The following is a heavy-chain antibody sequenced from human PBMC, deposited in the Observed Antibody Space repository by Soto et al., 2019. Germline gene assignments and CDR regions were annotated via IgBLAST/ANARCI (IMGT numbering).Heavy chain of an antibody. V-gene: IGHV4-31*03. Sequence: VQLQESGPGLVKPSQTLSLTCSVSGGSISSGYFWSWNRQNPVKGLEWIGNIYYSGGTYYNPSPESRDAMSVDTSKKQFTLKVNSVTAADTATYDCAGCAKDENPKFESWYAFDLWRQGTLVTVSS. J-gene: IGHJ4*02. CDR2: IYYSGGT. D-gene: IGHD6-13*01. CDR3: AGCAKDENPKFESWYAFDL. CDR1: GGSISSGYF.